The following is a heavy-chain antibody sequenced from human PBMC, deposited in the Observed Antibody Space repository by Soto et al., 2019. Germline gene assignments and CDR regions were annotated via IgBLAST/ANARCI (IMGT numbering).Heavy chain of an antibody. CDR3: ARLGYSYGLYYFDY. J-gene: IGHJ4*02. D-gene: IGHD5-18*01. V-gene: IGHV4-30-4*01. Sequence: SETLSLTCTVSGGSISSGDYYWSWIRQPPGKGLEWIGYIYYSGSTYYNPPLKSRVTISVDTSKNQFSLKLSSVTAADTAVYYCARLGYSYGLYYFDYWGQGTLVTVSS. CDR1: GGSISSGDYY. CDR2: IYYSGST.